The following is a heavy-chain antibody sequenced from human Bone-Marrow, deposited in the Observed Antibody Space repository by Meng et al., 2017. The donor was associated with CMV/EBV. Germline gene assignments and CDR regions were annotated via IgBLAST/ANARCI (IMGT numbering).Heavy chain of an antibody. CDR2: IGGGGIST. CDR1: GFDFSIFV. J-gene: IGHJ4*02. D-gene: IGHD2-21*01. V-gene: IGHV3-23*01. Sequence: GESLKISCAASGFDFSIFVMSWVRQAPGKGLEWVSAIGGGGISTYYADSVKGRFTISRDNSKNRLYLQMNSLTAEDTAVYYCASPIWSIYDYWGQGARVTVSS. CDR3: ASPIWSIYDY.